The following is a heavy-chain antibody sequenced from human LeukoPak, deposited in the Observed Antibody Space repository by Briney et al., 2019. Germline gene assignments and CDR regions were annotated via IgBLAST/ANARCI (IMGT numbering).Heavy chain of an antibody. D-gene: IGHD1-26*01. Sequence: GGSLRLSCVVSGFTFSSYGMHWVRQAPGKGLEWVAFMTYDGSKRPYADSVKGRFTISRDNSKNTLYLQMDGLRPEDTAVYYCARDPYSGSYGNYYYYFMDVWGKGTTVTISS. J-gene: IGHJ6*03. CDR3: ARDPYSGSYGNYYYYFMDV. CDR2: MTYDGSKR. V-gene: IGHV3-30*03. CDR1: GFTFSSYG.